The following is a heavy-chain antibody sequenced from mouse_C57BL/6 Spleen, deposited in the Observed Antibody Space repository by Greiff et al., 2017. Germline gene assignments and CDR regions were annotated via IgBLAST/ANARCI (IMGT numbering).Heavy chain of an antibody. CDR2: IYYSGTI. CDR3: ARYDYSAFDY. CDR1: GISITTGNYR. J-gene: IGHJ2*01. Sequence: EVQLQQSGPGLVKPSQTVFLTCTVTGISITTGNYRWSWLRQFPGNKLEWIGYIYYSGTITYNPSLTSRTTITRDTPKNQFFLEMNSLTAEDTATYYCARYDYSAFDYWGQGTTLTVSS. V-gene: IGHV3-5*01. D-gene: IGHD2-4*01.